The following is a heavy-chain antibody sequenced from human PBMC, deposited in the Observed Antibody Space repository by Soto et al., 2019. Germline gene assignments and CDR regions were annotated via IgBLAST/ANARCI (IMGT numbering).Heavy chain of an antibody. CDR3: ARHLGTISLTDY. Sequence: QLQLQESGPGLVKPSETLSLTCTVSGGSISSSSYYWGWIRQPPGKGLEWIGSIYYSGSTYYNPSLESRVTISVDTSKNPFSLKLSSVTAADTAVYYCARHLGTISLTDYWGQGTLVTVSS. CDR2: IYYSGST. CDR1: GGSISSSSYY. J-gene: IGHJ4*02. D-gene: IGHD3-9*01. V-gene: IGHV4-39*01.